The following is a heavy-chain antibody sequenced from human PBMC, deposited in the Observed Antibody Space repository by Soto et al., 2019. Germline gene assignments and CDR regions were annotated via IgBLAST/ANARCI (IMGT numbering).Heavy chain of an antibody. J-gene: IGHJ4*02. V-gene: IGHV4-61*01. Sequence: ETLSLTCTVSGGSVNSGSYYWSWIRQPPGKGLEWVGYIYFSGSTNYNPSLKSRVTISVDTSKNQFPLKLTSVTAADTAVYYCARRYSTSSGYFDYWGLGTLVTVSS. CDR3: ARRYSTSSGYFDY. D-gene: IGHD6-6*01. CDR2: IYFSGST. CDR1: GGSVNSGSYY.